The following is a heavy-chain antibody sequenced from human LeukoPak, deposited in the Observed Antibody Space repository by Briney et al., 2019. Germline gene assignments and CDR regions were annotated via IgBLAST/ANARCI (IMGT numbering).Heavy chain of an antibody. CDR1: GFTFSSYW. CDR3: GRDLMSGY. V-gene: IGHV3-74*01. J-gene: IGHJ4*02. CDR2: NGTTT. Sequence: QPGGSLRLSCAASGFTFSSYWMHWVRQAPGKGLVWVSRNGTTTNYADSVKGRFTISRDSAKNTLYLQMNSLRAEDTAVYYCGRDLMSGYWGQGTLVTVSS. D-gene: IGHD3-3*01.